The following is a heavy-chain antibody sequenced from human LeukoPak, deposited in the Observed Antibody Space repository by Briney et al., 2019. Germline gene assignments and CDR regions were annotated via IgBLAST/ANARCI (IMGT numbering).Heavy chain of an antibody. CDR3: ARQSRLTYRDY. CDR1: GGSISSGGYY. CDR2: IYHSGST. J-gene: IGHJ4*02. D-gene: IGHD4-11*01. Sequence: SQTLSLTCTVSGGSISSGGYYWSWIRQPPGKGLEWIGYIYHSGSTNYNPSLKSRVTISVDKSKNQFSLKLSSVTAADTAVYYCARQSRLTYRDYWGQGTLVTVSS. V-gene: IGHV4-30-2*01.